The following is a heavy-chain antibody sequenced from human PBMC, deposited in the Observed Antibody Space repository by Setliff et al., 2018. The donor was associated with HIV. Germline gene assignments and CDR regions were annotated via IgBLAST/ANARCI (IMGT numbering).Heavy chain of an antibody. Sequence: SETLSLTCTVSGDSIGDYYWNWIRQPAGKGLEWIGRVYASAYSNYNPSLKSRVTMSVDTSQNQFSLKLRSVNAEDTAVYYCARDWVTRSNYYGSGSPWYFDFWGRGILVTVSS. CDR2: VYASAYS. CDR1: GDSIGDYY. D-gene: IGHD3-10*01. V-gene: IGHV4-4*07. J-gene: IGHJ2*01. CDR3: ARDWVTRSNYYGSGSPWYFDF.